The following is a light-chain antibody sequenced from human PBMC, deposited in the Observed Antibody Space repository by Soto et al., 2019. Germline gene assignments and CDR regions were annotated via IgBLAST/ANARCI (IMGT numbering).Light chain of an antibody. V-gene: IGKV1-5*01. CDR1: QSCRNS. CDR3: LCYITYPWT. CDR2: DAS. Sequence: DIQMIQSPSFLSASVGDRVTITCRASQSCRNSLAWYQQKAGKAPTLLIYDASTLQSGVPSRFSGSGSGTEFSLTISSLQPEDFATYYCLCYITYPWTFGQGTKVDIK. J-gene: IGKJ1*01.